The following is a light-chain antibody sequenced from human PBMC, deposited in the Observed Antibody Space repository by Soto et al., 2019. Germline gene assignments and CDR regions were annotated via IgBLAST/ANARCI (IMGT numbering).Light chain of an antibody. CDR3: QQYNHWPIT. CDR2: GAS. CDR1: QSVSSN. J-gene: IGKJ5*01. Sequence: EIVMTQSPATLSVSPGERATLSCRASQSVSSNLAWYQQKPGQAPRLLIYGASTRATGIPARFSGSGSGTEFTLTISSLQSEDFAVYYWQQYNHWPITCGQGPRLEIK. V-gene: IGKV3-15*01.